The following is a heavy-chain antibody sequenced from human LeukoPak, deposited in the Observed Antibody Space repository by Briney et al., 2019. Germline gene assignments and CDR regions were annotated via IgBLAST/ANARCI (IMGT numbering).Heavy chain of an antibody. Sequence: ASVKVSCKASGGTFSSYAISWVRQAPGQGLEWMGGIIPIFGTANYAQKFQGRVTITVDESTSTAYMELSSLRSEDTAVYYCARDRIQLSGFPLMDYWGQGTLVTVSS. CDR1: GGTFSSYA. D-gene: IGHD5-18*01. CDR2: IIPIFGTA. J-gene: IGHJ4*02. V-gene: IGHV1-69*13. CDR3: ARDRIQLSGFPLMDY.